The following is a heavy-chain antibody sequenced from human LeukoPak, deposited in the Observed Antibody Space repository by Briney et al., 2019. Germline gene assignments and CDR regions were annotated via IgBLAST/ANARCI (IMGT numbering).Heavy chain of an antibody. J-gene: IGHJ5*02. CDR3: ARDREVRDIVVVPAAKWFDP. CDR1: GGSISSYY. CDR2: IYTSGST. V-gene: IGHV4-4*07. Sequence: SETLSLTCTVSGGSISSYYWSWIRQPAGKGLEWFGRIYTSGSTNYNPSLKSRVTMSVDTSKNQFSLKLSSVTAADTAVYYCARDREVRDIVVVPAAKWFDPWGQGTLVTVSS. D-gene: IGHD2-2*01.